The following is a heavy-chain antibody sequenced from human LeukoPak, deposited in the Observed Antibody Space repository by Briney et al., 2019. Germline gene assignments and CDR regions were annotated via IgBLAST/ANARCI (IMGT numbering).Heavy chain of an antibody. CDR3: ASGLYYYYMDV. Sequence: GGSLRLSCAASGFTFSSYSMNWVRQAPGKGLEWVSYISSSSSTIYYADSVKGRFTISRDNAKNSLYLQMNSLRAEDTAVYYCASGLYYYYMDVWGKGTTVTVSS. CDR1: GFTFSSYS. V-gene: IGHV3-48*01. CDR2: ISSSSSTI. J-gene: IGHJ6*03.